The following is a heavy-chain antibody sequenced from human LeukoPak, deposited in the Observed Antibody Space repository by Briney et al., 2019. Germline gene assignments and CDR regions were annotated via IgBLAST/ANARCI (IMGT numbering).Heavy chain of an antibody. J-gene: IGHJ6*03. Sequence: GGSLRLSCAASGFTLSTYGMHWVRQAPGKGLEWVAFIRSDGNNKYYADSVKGRFIISRDNSKNTLYLQMNSLRAEDTAVYYCAKDDFKYYYYYMDVWGKGTTVTVSS. CDR3: AKDDFKYYYYYMDV. V-gene: IGHV3-30*02. CDR2: IRSDGNNK. CDR1: GFTLSTYG. D-gene: IGHD2-21*02.